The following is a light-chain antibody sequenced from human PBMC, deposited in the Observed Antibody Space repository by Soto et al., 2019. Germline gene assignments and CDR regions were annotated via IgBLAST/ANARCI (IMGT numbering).Light chain of an antibody. CDR1: QSVSSSY. CDR2: DAS. V-gene: IGKV3-20*01. J-gene: IGKJ4*01. CDR3: QQDGNLPIT. Sequence: EIVLTQSPGTLSLSPGERATLSCRASQSVSSSYLVWYQQKPGQAPRLLIYDASSRATGIPDRSSGSVSGTAFSLTSNRLDPEDFAVYYCQQDGNLPITFSGGTKVVIK.